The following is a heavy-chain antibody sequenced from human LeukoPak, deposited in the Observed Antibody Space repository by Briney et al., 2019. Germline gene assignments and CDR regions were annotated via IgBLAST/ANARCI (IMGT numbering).Heavy chain of an antibody. CDR3: TREQYYYDSSGYYYDDY. CDR2: IRSKAYGGTT. Sequence: GGSLRLSCTASGFTFGDYAMSLFRQAPGKGLEWVGFIRSKAYGGTTEYAASVKGRFTISRDDSKSIAYLQMNSLKTEDTAVYYCTREQYYYDSSGYYYDDYWGQGTLVTVSP. V-gene: IGHV3-49*03. CDR1: GFTFGDYA. D-gene: IGHD3-22*01. J-gene: IGHJ4*02.